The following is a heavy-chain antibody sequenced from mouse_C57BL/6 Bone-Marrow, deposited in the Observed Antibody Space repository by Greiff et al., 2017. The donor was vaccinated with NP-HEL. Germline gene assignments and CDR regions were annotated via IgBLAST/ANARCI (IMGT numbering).Heavy chain of an antibody. V-gene: IGHV1-64*01. CDR1: GYTFTSYW. J-gene: IGHJ3*01. D-gene: IGHD3-3*01. CDR3: ARPPGTGAY. CDR2: IHPNSGST. Sequence: QVQLQQPGAELVKPGASVKLSCKASGYTFTSYWMHWVKQRPGQGLEWIGMIHPNSGSTNYNEKFKSKATLTVDQSSSTAYMQLSSLTSEDSAVYYCARPPGTGAYWGQGTLVTVSA.